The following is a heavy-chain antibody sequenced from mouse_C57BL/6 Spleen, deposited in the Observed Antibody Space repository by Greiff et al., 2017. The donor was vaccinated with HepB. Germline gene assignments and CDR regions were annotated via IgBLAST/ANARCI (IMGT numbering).Heavy chain of an antibody. CDR2: IRNKANGYTT. V-gene: IGHV7-3*01. CDR3: ARYDYGNSPYFDY. CDR1: GFTFTDYY. D-gene: IGHD2-1*01. J-gene: IGHJ2*01. Sequence: EVKLMESGGGLVQPGGSLSLSCAASGFTFTDYYMSWVRQPPGKALEWLGFIRNKANGYTTEYSASVKGRFTISRDNSQSILYLQMNALRAEDSATYYCARYDYGNSPYFDYWGQGTTLTVSS.